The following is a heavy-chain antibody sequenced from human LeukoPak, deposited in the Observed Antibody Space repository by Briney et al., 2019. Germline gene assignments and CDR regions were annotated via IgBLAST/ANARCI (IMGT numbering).Heavy chain of an antibody. J-gene: IGHJ6*02. D-gene: IGHD3-3*01. CDR2: ISGSGGST. CDR3: ARAGPTYYDFWSGYYSLNSSYNYYYYGMDV. V-gene: IGHV3-23*01. CDR1: GFTFSSYA. Sequence: GGSLRLSCAASGFTFSSYAMSWVRQAPGKGLEWVSAISGSGGSTYYADSVKGRFTISRDNSKNTLYLQMNSLRAEDTAVYYCARAGPTYYDFWSGYYSLNSSYNYYYYGMDVWGQGTTVTVSS.